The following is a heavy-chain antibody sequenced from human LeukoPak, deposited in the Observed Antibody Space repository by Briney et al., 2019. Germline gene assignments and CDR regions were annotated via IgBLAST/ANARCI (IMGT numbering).Heavy chain of an antibody. Sequence: SETLSLTCTVSGGSISSGDYYWSWIRQPPGKGLEWLGYIYYSGSTYYNPSLKSRVTISVDTPKNQFSLKLSSVTAADTAVYFCASYDVSGFGYRGQGSLVTVSS. J-gene: IGHJ4*02. CDR1: GGSISSGDYY. V-gene: IGHV4-30-4*01. D-gene: IGHD3-22*01. CDR2: IYYSGST. CDR3: ASYDVSGFGY.